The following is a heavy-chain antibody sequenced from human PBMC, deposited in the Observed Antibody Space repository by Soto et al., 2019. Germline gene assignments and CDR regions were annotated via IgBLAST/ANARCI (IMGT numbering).Heavy chain of an antibody. CDR1: GCSINSYY. Sequence: SESLSLTCSVSGCSINSYYRNWVRQSPGKELEWIGYILSSGATIYNPSSMSRVTTSPETSTKQFSLKQTSMPAADTTAYYCWRDRGPCSSSSCRWFYPWGPRAHVTVSS. J-gene: IGHJ5*01. CDR3: WRDRGPCSSSSCRWFYP. CDR2: ILSSGAT. D-gene: IGHD6-13*01. V-gene: IGHV4-59*12.